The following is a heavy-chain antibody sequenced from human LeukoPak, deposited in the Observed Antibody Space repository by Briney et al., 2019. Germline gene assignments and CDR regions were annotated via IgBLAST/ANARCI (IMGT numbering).Heavy chain of an antibody. V-gene: IGHV1-2*02. J-gene: IGHJ6*02. CDR2: INPNIGGT. CDR1: GHTFTGYF. D-gene: IGHD3-22*01. Sequence: ASVKVSCKAPGHTFTGYFMHWVRQAPGQGLEWMGWINPNIGGTNYAQSFQGRVTMTRDTSISTVYMELRRLRSDDTAVYYCARAARVDYYDSSPYGMDVWGQGTTVTVSS. CDR3: ARAARVDYYDSSPYGMDV.